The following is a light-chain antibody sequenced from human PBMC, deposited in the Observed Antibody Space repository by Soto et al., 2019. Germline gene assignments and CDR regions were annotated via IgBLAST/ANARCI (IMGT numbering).Light chain of an antibody. V-gene: IGKV3-20*01. J-gene: IGKJ1*01. Sequence: EIVFLTSXANTSLSPGDTANLYCRARQSVGRSFLAWYQQKPGQAPPLLIHGTSTRATGIHQRLSGSGSGTDFTLTISSMQTEDFAVYYCKRHGSSPPWTCGHGTKVDIK. CDR2: GTS. CDR1: QSVGRSF. CDR3: KRHGSSPPWT.